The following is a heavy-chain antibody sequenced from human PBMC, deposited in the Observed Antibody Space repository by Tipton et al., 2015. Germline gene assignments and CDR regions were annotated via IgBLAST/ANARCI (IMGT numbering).Heavy chain of an antibody. Sequence: TLSLTCTVSGGSISSSTYYWGWIRQPPGKGLEWIGSIYSSGSTYYNPSLKSRVTISVDTSKNQFSLNLNFMTAADTAVYYCARPPTWGWGGSDYWGQGTLVTVSS. D-gene: IGHD7-27*01. CDR1: GGSISSSTYY. CDR2: IYSSGST. J-gene: IGHJ4*02. CDR3: ARPPTWGWGGSDY. V-gene: IGHV4-39*01.